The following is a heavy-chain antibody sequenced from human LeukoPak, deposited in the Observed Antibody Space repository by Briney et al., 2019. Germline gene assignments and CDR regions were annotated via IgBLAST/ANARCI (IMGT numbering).Heavy chain of an antibody. CDR2: IYYSGST. CDR3: AGGEMATVSPAFDI. J-gene: IGHJ3*02. CDR1: GGSISSYY. D-gene: IGHD5-24*01. V-gene: IGHV4-59*01. Sequence: PSETLSLTCTVSGGSISSYYWSWIRQPPGKGLEWIGYIYYSGSTNYSPSLKSRVTISVDTSKNQFSLKLSSVTAADTAVYYCAGGEMATVSPAFDIWGQGTMVTVSS.